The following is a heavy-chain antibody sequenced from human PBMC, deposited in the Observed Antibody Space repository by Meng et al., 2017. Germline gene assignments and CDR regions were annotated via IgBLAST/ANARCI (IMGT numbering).Heavy chain of an antibody. CDR1: GGSISSYY. CDR2: IYYSGST. Sequence: SETLSLTCTVSGGSISSYYWSWIRQPPGKGLEWIGYIYYSGSTNYNPSLKSRVTISVDTSKNQFSLKLSSVTAADTAVYYCARGTVGGYYYPFYFDYWGQGTRVNGSS. J-gene: IGHJ4*02. D-gene: IGHD3-22*01. V-gene: IGHV4-59*01. CDR3: ARGTVGGYYYPFYFDY.